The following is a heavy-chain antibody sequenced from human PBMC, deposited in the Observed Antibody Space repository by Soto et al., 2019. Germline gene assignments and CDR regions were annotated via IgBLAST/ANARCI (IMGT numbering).Heavy chain of an antibody. V-gene: IGHV3-23*01. J-gene: IGHJ3*01. CDR1: GFTFNNYA. CDR2: ISASGGRT. Sequence: EVQLLESGGGLVQPGGSLALSCAASGFTFNNYAMSWVRQAPGKGLEWVSGISASGGRTFYADSVKGRFTVSRDFSKNTLSLQMDSLRAADTAVYFYAKDPNGDYLGGFEFCGPGTMVTVSS. D-gene: IGHD4-17*01. CDR3: AKDPNGDYLGGFEF.